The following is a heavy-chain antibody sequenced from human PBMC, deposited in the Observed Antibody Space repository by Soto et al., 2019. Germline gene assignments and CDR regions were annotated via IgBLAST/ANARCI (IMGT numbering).Heavy chain of an antibody. V-gene: IGHV1-3*01. J-gene: IGHJ4*02. Sequence: ASXKVYCETSGYSFTSCAIHCLRQSPGQRLEWMGWINAGNGNAKYSQKFQGRVTITRDTSASTAYVELSSLSSDDTAVYYCARASYYYESSGYYPDYWGQGTLVTVSS. D-gene: IGHD3-22*01. CDR3: ARASYYYESSGYYPDY. CDR2: INAGNGNA. CDR1: GYSFTSCA.